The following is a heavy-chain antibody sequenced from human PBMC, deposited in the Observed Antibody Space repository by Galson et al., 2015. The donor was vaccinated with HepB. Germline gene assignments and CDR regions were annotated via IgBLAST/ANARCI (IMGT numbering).Heavy chain of an antibody. V-gene: IGHV3-23*01. J-gene: IGHJ4*02. CDR2: ISGSGDTT. CDR1: GFSFSSYA. D-gene: IGHD3-22*01. Sequence: SLRLSCAASGFSFSSYAMSWVRQAPGKGLEWVSGISGSGDTTNYAESVKGRLTVSRDNSKNTMYLEMNSLRAEDTAVFYCAKIAFGYFDSRGPGGESKSVDSWGQGTLVTVSS. CDR3: AKIAFGYFDSRGPGGESKSVDS.